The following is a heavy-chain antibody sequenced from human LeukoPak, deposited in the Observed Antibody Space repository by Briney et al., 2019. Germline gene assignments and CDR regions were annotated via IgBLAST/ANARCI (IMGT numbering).Heavy chain of an antibody. J-gene: IGHJ5*02. V-gene: IGHV1-8*01. CDR2: MNPNSGNT. CDR1: GYTLTSYD. Sequence: ASVKVSCKASGYTLTSYDINWVRQATGQGLEWMGWMNPNSGNTGYAQKFQGRVTMTRNTSISTAYMELSSLRSEDTAVYCCARGHPRATKGWFDPWGQGTLVTVSS. CDR3: ARGHPRATKGWFDP.